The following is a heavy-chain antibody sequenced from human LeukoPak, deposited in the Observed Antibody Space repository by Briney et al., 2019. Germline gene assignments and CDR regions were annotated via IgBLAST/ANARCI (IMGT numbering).Heavy chain of an antibody. CDR2: ISGSGDNT. Sequence: GGSLRLSCAASGFTFNNYAMTWVRQAPGKGLEWVSGISGSGDNTYHAHTVKGGFTISRDNSKNTLYLQMNSLRAEDTAVYYCAKGTAYVSGWHFDYWGQGTLVTVSS. D-gene: IGHD6-19*01. CDR1: GFTFNNYA. V-gene: IGHV3-23*01. J-gene: IGHJ4*02. CDR3: AKGTAYVSGWHFDY.